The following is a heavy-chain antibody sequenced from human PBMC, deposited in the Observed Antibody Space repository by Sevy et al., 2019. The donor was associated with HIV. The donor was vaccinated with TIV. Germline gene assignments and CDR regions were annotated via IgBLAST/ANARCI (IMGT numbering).Heavy chain of an antibody. CDR3: AREGCTKPHDY. D-gene: IGHD2-8*01. J-gene: IGHJ4*02. CDR1: EFTFSKYS. V-gene: IGHV3-23*01. Sequence: GGSLRLSCAASEFTFSKYSMSWVRQPPGKGLDWVSTLSFGCGEINYADSVKGRFTISRENSKSSVYLQMNNLRPEDTAVYYCAREGCTKPHDYWGQGTLVTVSS. CDR2: LSFGCGEI.